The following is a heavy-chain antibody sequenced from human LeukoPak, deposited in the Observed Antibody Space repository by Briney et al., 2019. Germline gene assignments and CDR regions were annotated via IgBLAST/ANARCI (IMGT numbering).Heavy chain of an antibody. CDR2: IYSGGST. Sequence: GGSLRLSCAASGFTVSSNYMSWVRQAPGKGLEWVSVIYSGGSTYYADSVKGRFTVSRDNSKNTLYLQMNSLRAEDTAVYYCARDNYYYGMDVWGQGTTVTVSS. J-gene: IGHJ6*02. CDR3: ARDNYYYGMDV. CDR1: GFTVSSNY. V-gene: IGHV3-66*01.